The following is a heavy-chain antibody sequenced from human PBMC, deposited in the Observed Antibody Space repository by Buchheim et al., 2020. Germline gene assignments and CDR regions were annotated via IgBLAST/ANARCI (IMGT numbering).Heavy chain of an antibody. V-gene: IGHV1-46*03. D-gene: IGHD1/OR15-1a*01. CDR1: GYTFTSYY. CDR2: INPSGGGT. J-gene: IGHJ6*02. CDR3: ARDVNWNTVYGLDV. Sequence: QVQLVQSGAEVKKPGASVKVSCKASGYTFTSYYMHWVRQAPGQGLEWMGIINPSGGGTSYAQKFQGRVTMARDTSTSTVIMELNSLRSEDTAVYYCARDVNWNTVYGLDVWGQGTT.